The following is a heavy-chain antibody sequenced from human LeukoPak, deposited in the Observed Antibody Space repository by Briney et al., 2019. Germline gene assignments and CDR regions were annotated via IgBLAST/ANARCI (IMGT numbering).Heavy chain of an antibody. D-gene: IGHD1-26*01. CDR2: ISSSGSTI. Sequence: WGSLRLSRAASGFTFSDYYMSWIRQAPGKGLEWVSYISSSGSTIYYADSVKGRFTISRDNAKNSLYLQMNSLRAEDTAVYYCARARGSYTRYFDYWGQGTLVTVSS. CDR1: GFTFSDYY. V-gene: IGHV3-11*04. J-gene: IGHJ4*02. CDR3: ARARGSYTRYFDY.